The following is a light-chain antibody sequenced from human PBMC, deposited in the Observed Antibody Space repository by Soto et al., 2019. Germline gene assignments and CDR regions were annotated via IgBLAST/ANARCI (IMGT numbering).Light chain of an antibody. CDR3: CSYTSSNTLV. CDR2: DVS. CDR1: TSDFGDYNH. Sequence: QPASVSGSPGQSITISCTGTTSDFGDYNHVSWYQQRPGKVPKLILYDVSNRPSGVSNRFSGSKSGNTASLTISGLQAEDDYDYYCCSYTSSNTLVFGGGTKLTVL. J-gene: IGLJ2*01. V-gene: IGLV2-14*01.